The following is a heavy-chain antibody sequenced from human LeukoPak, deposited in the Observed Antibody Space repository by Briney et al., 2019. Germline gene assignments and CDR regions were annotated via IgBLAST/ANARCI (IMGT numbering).Heavy chain of an antibody. CDR2: IYYSGST. CDR3: ARVASMVRGSWFDP. V-gene: IGHV4-59*11. D-gene: IGHD3-10*01. J-gene: IGHJ5*02. Sequence: SETLSLTCTVSGGSISSHYWSWIRQPPGKGLEWIGYIYYSGSTNYNPSLKSRVTISVDTSKNQFSLKLSSVTAADTAVYYCARVASMVRGSWFDPWGQGTLVTVSS. CDR1: GGSISSHY.